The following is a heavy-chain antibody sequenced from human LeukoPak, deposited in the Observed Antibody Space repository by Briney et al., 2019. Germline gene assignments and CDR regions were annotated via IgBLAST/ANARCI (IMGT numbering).Heavy chain of an antibody. Sequence: PRCALRLSCTASGFTFGHYAMIWVGQAPGEGREGVGFIRRKVYDGTTDYSAPAKGRLTTITDDSNSIHYLQMNSLKTEDTAVYYCTRDKVRSSSSNWFDPWGQGTLVTVSS. V-gene: IGHV3-49*04. CDR2: IRRKVYDGTT. CDR1: GFTFGHYA. D-gene: IGHD6-6*01. CDR3: TRDKVRSSSSNWFDP. J-gene: IGHJ5*02.